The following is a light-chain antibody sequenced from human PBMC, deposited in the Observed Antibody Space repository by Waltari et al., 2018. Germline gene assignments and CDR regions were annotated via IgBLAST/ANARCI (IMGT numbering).Light chain of an antibody. CDR3: QQYNNWLRWT. CDR1: QSVSSN. Sequence: EIVMTQSPATLSGSPGDSATLPCRASQSVSSNLAWYQQKPGQAPRLLIYGASTRATGIPARFSGSGSGTEFTLTISSLRSEDFAVYYCQQYNNWLRWTFGQGTKVEIK. CDR2: GAS. J-gene: IGKJ1*01. V-gene: IGKV3D-15*01.